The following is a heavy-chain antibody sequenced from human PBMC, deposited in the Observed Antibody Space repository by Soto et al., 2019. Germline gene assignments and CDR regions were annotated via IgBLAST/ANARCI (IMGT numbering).Heavy chain of an antibody. CDR1: GGTFSNYP. CDR3: ARSSPYIVVRKPTGNQDYYGMDV. CDR2: IIPVFGTT. D-gene: IGHD2-2*01. V-gene: IGHV1-69*01. Sequence: QVQLVQSGAEVKKPGSSVKVFCKASGGTFSNYPISWVRQAPGQGLEWMGGIIPVFGTTDYEKKFQGRVTITADGSTSTAYMKLSSLRSADTAVYYCARSSPYIVVRKPTGNQDYYGMDVWGQGTTVTVSS. J-gene: IGHJ6*02.